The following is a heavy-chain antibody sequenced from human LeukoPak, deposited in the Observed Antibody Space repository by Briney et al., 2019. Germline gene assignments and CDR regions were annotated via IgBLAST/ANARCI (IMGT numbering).Heavy chain of an antibody. Sequence: PSETLSLTCAVYGGSFSGYYWSWIRQPPGKGLEWIGEINHSGSTNYNPSLKSRVTISVDTSKNQFSPKLSSVTAADTAVYYCAREGYSSSWYWFDPWGQGTLVTVSS. CDR1: GGSFSGYY. D-gene: IGHD6-13*01. CDR3: AREGYSSSWYWFDP. V-gene: IGHV4-34*01. CDR2: INHSGST. J-gene: IGHJ5*02.